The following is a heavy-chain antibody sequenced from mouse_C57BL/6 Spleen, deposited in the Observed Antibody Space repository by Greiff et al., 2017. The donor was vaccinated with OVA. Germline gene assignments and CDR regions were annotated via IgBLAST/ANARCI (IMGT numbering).Heavy chain of an antibody. V-gene: IGHV1-50*01. CDR1: GYTFTSYW. J-gene: IGHJ2*01. D-gene: IGHD1-1*01. CDR2: IDPSDSYT. Sequence: QVQLQQPGAELVKPGASVKLSCKASGYTFTSYWMQWVKQRPGQGLEWIGEIDPSDSYTNYNQKFKGKVTLTVDTSSSTAYMQLSSLTSEDSAVYYCARGATVVATGFDYWGQGTTLTVSS. CDR3: ARGATVVATGFDY.